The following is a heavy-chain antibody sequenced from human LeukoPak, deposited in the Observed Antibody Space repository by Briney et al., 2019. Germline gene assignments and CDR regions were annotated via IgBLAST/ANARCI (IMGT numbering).Heavy chain of an antibody. CDR3: VREASGGYFDY. D-gene: IGHD3-16*01. V-gene: IGHV1-46*01. CDR2: ISPSNGNT. CDR1: GYTFSTYH. J-gene: IGHJ4*02. Sequence: GASLTVSCKASGYTFSTYHMNWVRQAPGQGLEWMGTISPSNGNTNYAQSFRGRVTMTRDTSTSTVYMELTSLTSEDTAVYYCVREASGGYFDYWGQGTQVTVSS.